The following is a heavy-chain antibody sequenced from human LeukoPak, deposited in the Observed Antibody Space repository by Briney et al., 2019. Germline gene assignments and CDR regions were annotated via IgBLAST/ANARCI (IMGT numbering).Heavy chain of an antibody. CDR1: GGSISSGGYY. J-gene: IGHJ5*02. CDR3: ARGVVTSVYNWFDP. CDR2: IYHSGST. Sequence: SQTLSLTCTVSGGSISSGGYYWSWIRQPPGKGLEWIGYIYHSGSTYYNPSLKSRVTISVDRSKNQFSLKLTSVTAADTAVYYCARGVVTSVYNWFDPWGQGTLVTVSS. V-gene: IGHV4-30-2*01. D-gene: IGHD2-21*02.